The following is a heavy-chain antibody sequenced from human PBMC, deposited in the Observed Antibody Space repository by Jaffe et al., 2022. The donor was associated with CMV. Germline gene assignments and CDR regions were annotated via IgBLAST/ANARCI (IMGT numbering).Heavy chain of an antibody. Sequence: QVQLVQSGAEVKKPGASVKVSCKASGYTFTGYYMHWVRQAPGQGLEWMGWINPNSGGTNYAQKFQGRVTMTRDTSISTAYMELSRLRSDDTAVYYCARDVGRVMGYYDFWSGERYGMDVWGQGTTVTVSS. J-gene: IGHJ6*02. CDR2: INPNSGGT. CDR3: ARDVGRVMGYYDFWSGERYGMDV. V-gene: IGHV1-2*02. D-gene: IGHD3-3*01. CDR1: GYTFTGYY.